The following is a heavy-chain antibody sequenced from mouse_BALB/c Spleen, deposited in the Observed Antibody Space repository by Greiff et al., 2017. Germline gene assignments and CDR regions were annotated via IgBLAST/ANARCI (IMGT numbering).Heavy chain of an antibody. CDR3: ARPIYGYDWFAY. CDR2: IDPANGNT. D-gene: IGHD2-2*01. Sequence: VQLQQSGAELVKPGASVKLSCTASGFNIKDTYMHWVKQRPEQGLEWIGRIDPANGNTKYDPKFQGKATITADTSSNTAYLQLSSLTSEDTAVYYCARPIYGYDWFAYWGQGTLVTVSA. V-gene: IGHV14-3*02. CDR1: GFNIKDTY. J-gene: IGHJ3*01.